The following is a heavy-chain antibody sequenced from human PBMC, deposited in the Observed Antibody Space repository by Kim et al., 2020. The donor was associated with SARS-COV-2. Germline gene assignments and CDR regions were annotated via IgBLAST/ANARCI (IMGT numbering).Heavy chain of an antibody. J-gene: IGHJ6*03. V-gene: IGHV3-21*01. CDR3: ARQGSDYYYYMDV. Sequence: YADSVKGRFTISRDNAKNSLYLQMSSLRAEDTAMYYCARQGSDYYYYMDVWGKGTTVTVSS.